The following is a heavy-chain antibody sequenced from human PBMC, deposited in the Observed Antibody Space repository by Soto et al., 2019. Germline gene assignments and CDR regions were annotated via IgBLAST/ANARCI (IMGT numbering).Heavy chain of an antibody. D-gene: IGHD3-10*01. CDR2: IIPILGIA. CDR3: ARANYYGSGSYYNADDY. V-gene: IGHV1-69*02. J-gene: IGHJ4*02. CDR1: GGTFSSYT. Sequence: QVQLVQSGAEVKKPGSSVKVSCKASGGTFSSYTISWVRQAPGQGLEWMGRIIPILGIANYAQKFQGRVTITADKSTSTAYMELSSLRSEDTAVYYCARANYYGSGSYYNADDYWGQGTLVTVSS.